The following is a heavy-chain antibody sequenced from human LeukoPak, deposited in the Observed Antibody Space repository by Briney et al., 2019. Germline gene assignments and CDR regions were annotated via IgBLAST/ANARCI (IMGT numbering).Heavy chain of an antibody. V-gene: IGHV3-33*01. CDR2: IWYDGSNK. CDR1: GFTFSSYG. D-gene: IGHD3-10*01. J-gene: IGHJ1*01. Sequence: GGSLRLSCAASGFTFSSYGMHWVRRAPGKGLEWVAVIWYDGSNKYYADSVKGRFTISRDNSKNTLYLQMNSLRAEDTAVYYCARGRGSAAEYFQHWGQGTLVTVSS. CDR3: ARGRGSAAEYFQH.